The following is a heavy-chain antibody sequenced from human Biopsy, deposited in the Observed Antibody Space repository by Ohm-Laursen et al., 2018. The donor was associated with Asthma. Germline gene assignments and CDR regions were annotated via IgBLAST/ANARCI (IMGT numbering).Heavy chain of an antibody. Sequence: SLRLSCTASGFTFSTYGMHWVRQAPGKGLEWVAVISYDGFNKDYGDSVKGRFTISRDNSKNTLYLQMNSLRTEDTAVYYCAKRRGYSGHDNDYWGQGTLVVVSS. V-gene: IGHV3-30*18. CDR1: GFTFSTYG. CDR2: ISYDGFNK. D-gene: IGHD5-12*01. J-gene: IGHJ4*02. CDR3: AKRRGYSGHDNDY.